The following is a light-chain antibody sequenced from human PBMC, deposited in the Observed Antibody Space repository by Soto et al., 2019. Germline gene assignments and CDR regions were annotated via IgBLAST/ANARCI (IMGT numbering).Light chain of an antibody. Sequence: QLVLTQPPSVSGAPGQRVTISCTGSNSNIGAPYDVQWYQQFPGTAPKLLVYADSDRPSGVPDRFSGSKSGASASLAITGLLTDDEAVYYCQSYDSSLSGWVFGGGTKLTVL. CDR2: ADS. CDR1: NSNIGAPYD. J-gene: IGLJ3*02. CDR3: QSYDSSLSGWV. V-gene: IGLV1-40*01.